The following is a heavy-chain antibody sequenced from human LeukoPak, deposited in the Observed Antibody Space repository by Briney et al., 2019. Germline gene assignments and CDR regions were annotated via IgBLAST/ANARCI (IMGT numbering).Heavy chain of an antibody. J-gene: IGHJ5*02. CDR1: GGSISSGGYY. Sequence: SETLSLTCTVSGGSISSGGYYWSWIRQHPGKGLEWIGHIYGSGSTNYNPSLKSRVTLSVDTSKNQFSLKLSSVTAADTAVYYCAREGTSGTHLNWFDPWGQGTLVTVSS. CDR3: AREGTSGTHLNWFDP. V-gene: IGHV4-61*08. CDR2: IYGSGST. D-gene: IGHD1-26*01.